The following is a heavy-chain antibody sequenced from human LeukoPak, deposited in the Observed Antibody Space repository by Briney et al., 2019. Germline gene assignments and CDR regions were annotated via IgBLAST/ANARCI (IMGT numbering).Heavy chain of an antibody. Sequence: PSETLSLTCTVSGGPISSYYWSWIRQPPGKGLEWIGYIYYSGSTNYNPSLKSRVTISVDTSKNQFSLKLSSVTAADTAVYYCARGVTAIWGGFDIWGQGTMVTVSS. CDR2: IYYSGST. CDR1: GGPISSYY. J-gene: IGHJ3*02. CDR3: ARGVTAIWGGFDI. D-gene: IGHD2-21*02. V-gene: IGHV4-59*08.